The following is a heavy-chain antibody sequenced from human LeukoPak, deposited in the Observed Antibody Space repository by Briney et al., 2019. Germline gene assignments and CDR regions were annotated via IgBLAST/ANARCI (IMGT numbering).Heavy chain of an antibody. J-gene: IGHJ4*02. V-gene: IGHV4-38-2*01. CDR1: GHSVNSGYF. Sequence: SETLSLTCAVSGHSVNSGYFWGWVRRPPGKGLEWIGTIFHSGNTFYNPSLNSRASISVDPSKNQFSLRLASVTAADTAVYHCASRSTVIRGYSFDYWGQGTLATVSS. CDR2: IFHSGNT. CDR3: ASRSTVIRGYSFDY. D-gene: IGHD3-10*01.